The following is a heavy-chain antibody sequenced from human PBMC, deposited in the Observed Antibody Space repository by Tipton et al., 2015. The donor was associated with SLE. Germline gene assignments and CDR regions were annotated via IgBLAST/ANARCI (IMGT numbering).Heavy chain of an antibody. Sequence: LRLSCTVSSDSMSSYYWGWIRQPPGKGLEWIGNVYYSGTTNYNPSLKSRVTLSVDTSKSQFSLRLTSVTAADTAVYYCARAPGGSNGFLDYWGQGTLVTVST. V-gene: IGHV4-59*12. J-gene: IGHJ4*02. D-gene: IGHD4-23*01. CDR1: SDSMSSYY. CDR2: VYYSGTT. CDR3: ARAPGGSNGFLDY.